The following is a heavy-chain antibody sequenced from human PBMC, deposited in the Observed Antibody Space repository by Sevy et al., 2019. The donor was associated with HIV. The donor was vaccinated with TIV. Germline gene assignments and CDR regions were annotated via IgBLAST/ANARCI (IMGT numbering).Heavy chain of an antibody. J-gene: IGHJ3*02. CDR1: GFTFSSYA. V-gene: IGHV3-23*01. Sequence: GGSLRLSCAASGFTFSSYAMNWVRQAPGKGLEWVSGISGSGGSGDKTNYADSVKGRFTISRDNAKNSLYLQMNSLRVEDTAVYYCANKGGSRPNDAFDTWGQGTVVTVSS. CDR3: ANKGGSRPNDAFDT. D-gene: IGHD3-10*01. CDR2: ISGSGGSGDKT.